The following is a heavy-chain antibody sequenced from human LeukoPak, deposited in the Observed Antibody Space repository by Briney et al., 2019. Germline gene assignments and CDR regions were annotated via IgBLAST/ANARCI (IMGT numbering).Heavy chain of an antibody. CDR1: GFTFSNAW. CDR3: TTGRGYDFWSLRIY. CDR2: IKSKTDGGTT. J-gene: IGHJ4*02. D-gene: IGHD3-3*01. V-gene: IGHV3-15*01. Sequence: GGSLRLSCAASGFTFSNAWMSWVRQAPGKGLEWVGRIKSKTDGGTTDYAAPVKGRFTISRDDSKNTLYLQMNSLKTEDTAVYYCTTGRGYDFWSLRIYWGQGTLVTVSS.